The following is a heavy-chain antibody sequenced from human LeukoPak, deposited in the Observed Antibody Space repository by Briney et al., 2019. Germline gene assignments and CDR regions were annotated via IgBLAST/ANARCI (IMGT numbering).Heavy chain of an antibody. CDR2: IYSGGST. J-gene: IGHJ6*02. D-gene: IGHD2-21*01. Sequence: GGSLRLSCAASGFTVSSNYMSWVRQAPGKGLEWVSVIYSGGSTYYADSVKGRFTIPRDNFKNTLYLQMNSLRAEDTAVYYCARAGPYSNYYYYGMDVWGQGTTVTVSS. V-gene: IGHV3-53*01. CDR1: GFTVSSNY. CDR3: ARAGPYSNYYYYGMDV.